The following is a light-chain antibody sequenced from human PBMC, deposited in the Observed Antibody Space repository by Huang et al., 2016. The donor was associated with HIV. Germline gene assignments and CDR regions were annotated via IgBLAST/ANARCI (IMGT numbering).Light chain of an antibody. V-gene: IGKV3-20*01. CDR2: GAA. J-gene: IGKJ2*01. CDR3: QQYGNSASYT. CDR1: QAVSSDY. Sequence: EVVLTQSPCTLALSPGEGATLSCRASQAVSSDYFAWYQHNPVQAPRLLIYGAARRAAGIPDRCSGSGSGTDFTLTISRVEPEDFAVYYCQQYGNSASYTFGQGTKLEIK.